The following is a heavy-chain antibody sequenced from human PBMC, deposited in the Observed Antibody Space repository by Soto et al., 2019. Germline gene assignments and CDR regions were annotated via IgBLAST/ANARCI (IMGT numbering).Heavy chain of an antibody. CDR1: GFTFSNAW. Sequence: LRLSCAASGFTFSNAWMSWVRQAPGKGLEWVGRIKSKTDGGTTDYAAPVKGRFTISRDDSKNTLYLQMNSLKTEDTAVYYCTTLGLTYYYDSSGSYGMDVWGQGTTVTVSS. CDR3: TTLGLTYYYDSSGSYGMDV. V-gene: IGHV3-15*01. J-gene: IGHJ6*02. CDR2: IKSKTDGGTT. D-gene: IGHD3-22*01.